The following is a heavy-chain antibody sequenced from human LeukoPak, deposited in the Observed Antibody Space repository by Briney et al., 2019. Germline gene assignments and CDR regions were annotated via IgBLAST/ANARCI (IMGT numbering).Heavy chain of an antibody. V-gene: IGHV4-4*07. CDR1: GCSISSSY. CDR2: IYTSGST. Sequence: PSHSQSPTCPVAGCSISSSYWSSLRQPAGKGLEWLGRIYTSGSTNYNPSLKSRVTMSVDTSNNQFSLKLSSVTAADTAVYYCARDRSDFGVVIIGWFDPWGQGTLVTVSS. D-gene: IGHD3-3*01. J-gene: IGHJ5*02. CDR3: ARDRSDFGVVIIGWFDP.